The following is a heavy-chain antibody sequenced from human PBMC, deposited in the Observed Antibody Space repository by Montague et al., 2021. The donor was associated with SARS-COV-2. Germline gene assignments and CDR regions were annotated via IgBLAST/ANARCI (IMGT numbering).Heavy chain of an antibody. V-gene: IGHV4-34*01. CDR1: DGSFSDSS. J-gene: IGHJ4*02. CDR2: INHRGST. D-gene: IGHD3-22*01. CDR3: ARGRQHINMVVVVVTGGEYYFDF. Sequence: SETLSLTCAVYDGSFSDSSWTWIRQPPGKGLEWIGEINHRGSTNYNPSLKSRVTISVDTSKNQFSLKMTSVTAADTAVYYCARGRQHINMVVVVVTGGEYYFDFWGQGTLVAVSS.